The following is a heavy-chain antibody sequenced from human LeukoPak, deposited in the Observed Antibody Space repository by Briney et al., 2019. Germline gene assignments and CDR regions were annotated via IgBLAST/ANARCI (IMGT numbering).Heavy chain of an antibody. Sequence: TGGSLRLSCAASGFTFSSYEMNWVRQAPGKGLEWASYINSGGSTLYYADSVKGRFTISRDNAKNSLYLQMNSLRAEDTAVYYCARLEAARDYWGQGTLVTVSS. CDR1: GFTFSSYE. CDR2: INSGGSTL. J-gene: IGHJ4*02. V-gene: IGHV3-48*03. D-gene: IGHD6-6*01. CDR3: ARLEAARDY.